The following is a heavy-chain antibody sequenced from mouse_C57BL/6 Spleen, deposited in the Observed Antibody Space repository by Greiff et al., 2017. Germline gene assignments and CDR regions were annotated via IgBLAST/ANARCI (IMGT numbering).Heavy chain of an antibody. CDR2: IHPNSGST. CDR3: ARPCYYEYDAGFAY. CDR1: GYTFTSYW. D-gene: IGHD2-4*01. V-gene: IGHV1-64*01. Sequence: QVHVKQPGAELVKPGASVKLSCKASGYTFTSYWMHWVKQRPGQGLEWIGMIHPNSGSTNYNEKFKSKATLTADKSSSTAYMQLSSLTSEDSAVYDGARPCYYEYDAGFAYWGQGTLVTVSA. J-gene: IGHJ3*01.